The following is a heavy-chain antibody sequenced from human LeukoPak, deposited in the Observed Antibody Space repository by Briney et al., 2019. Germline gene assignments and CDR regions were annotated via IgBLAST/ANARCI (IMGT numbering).Heavy chain of an antibody. Sequence: GSLRLSCAASGFTFSTYNMNWVRRAPGKGLEWVSSISSSGTYLYYADSMKGRFTISRDNAKNPLYLQMNSLRAEDTAVYYCAREIVFNDFWSGYYNDYWGQGTLVTVSS. V-gene: IGHV3-21*01. CDR1: GFTFSTYN. D-gene: IGHD3-3*01. CDR2: ISSSGTYL. CDR3: AREIVFNDFWSGYYNDY. J-gene: IGHJ4*02.